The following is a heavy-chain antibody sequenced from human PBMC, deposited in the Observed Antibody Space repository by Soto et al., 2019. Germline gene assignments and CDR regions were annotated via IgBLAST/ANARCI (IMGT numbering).Heavy chain of an antibody. D-gene: IGHD2-2*01. CDR3: ARRPSTYYFDC. CDR1: GFTFSSYA. CDR2: ISSSGGST. Sequence: GGSLRLSCAASGFTFSSYAMSWVRQAPGKGLEWASAISSSGGSTKYADSVKGRFTISRDNSKNTLYLQMNSLRGEDTAVYYCARRPSTYYFDCWGQGTLVTVSS. V-gene: IGHV3-23*01. J-gene: IGHJ4*02.